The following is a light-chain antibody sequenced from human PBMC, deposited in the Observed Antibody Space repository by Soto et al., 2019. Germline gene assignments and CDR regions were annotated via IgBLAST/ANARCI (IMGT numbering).Light chain of an antibody. CDR2: GAS. CDR3: QQYGSSGT. CDR1: QSVSSK. V-gene: IGKV3-20*01. Sequence: EMVMTQSPATLSVSPGERATLSCRARQSVSSKLAWYQQKPGQAPRLLIYGASNRATGIPDRFSGSGSGTDFTLTISRLEPEDFAVYYCQQYGSSGTFGQGTKVDI. J-gene: IGKJ1*01.